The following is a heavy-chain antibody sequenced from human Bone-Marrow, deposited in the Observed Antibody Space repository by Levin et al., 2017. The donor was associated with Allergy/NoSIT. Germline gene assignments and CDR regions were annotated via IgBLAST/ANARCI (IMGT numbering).Heavy chain of an antibody. CDR1: EFTFSTYS. D-gene: IGHD6-19*01. CDR2: ISSASHIT. V-gene: IGHV3-48*01. J-gene: IGHJ6*03. CDR3: ARAVTGKYFYYMDV. Sequence: PGGSLRLSCGASEFTFSTYSMHWVRQAPGKGLEWLSYISSASHITLYADSVKGRFTISRDNAKNSLYLQMNNLRVEDTAVYYCARAVTGKYFYYMDVWGKGTTVSVSS.